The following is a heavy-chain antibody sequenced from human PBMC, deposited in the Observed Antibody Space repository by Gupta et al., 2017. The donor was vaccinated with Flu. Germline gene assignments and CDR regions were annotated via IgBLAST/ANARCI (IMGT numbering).Heavy chain of an antibody. J-gene: IGHJ6*03. Sequence: EVQLVESGGGLIQPGGSLRLSCAVTGFTFSNYEMVWVRQAPGKGLEWVSHISSSGTTSYYADSVKGRFSSSRDNAKSSLYLQMNSLGVEDTAVYYCARRFCSSTTCYNYHYYYMDVWGKGTTVAVSS. CDR1: GFTFSNYE. D-gene: IGHD2-2*01. V-gene: IGHV3-48*03. CDR2: ISSSGTTS. CDR3: ARRFCSSTTCYNYHYYYMDV.